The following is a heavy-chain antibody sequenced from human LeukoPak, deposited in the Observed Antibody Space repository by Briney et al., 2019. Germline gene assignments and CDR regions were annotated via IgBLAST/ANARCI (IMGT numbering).Heavy chain of an antibody. D-gene: IGHD2-2*02. CDR3: ARGKRSYCSSTSCYTSPNYYGMDV. Sequence: PSETLSLTWSVYGGSFSGYYWSCIRQPPGKGLEWIGEINHSGSTNSNPSLKSRVTISVDTSKDQFSLKLSSVTAADTAVYYCARGKRSYCSSTSCYTSPNYYGMDVWGQGTTVTVSS. V-gene: IGHV4-34*01. J-gene: IGHJ6*02. CDR2: INHSGST. CDR1: GGSFSGYY.